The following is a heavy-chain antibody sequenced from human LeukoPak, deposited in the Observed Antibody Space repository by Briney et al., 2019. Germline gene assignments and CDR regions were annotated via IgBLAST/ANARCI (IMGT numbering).Heavy chain of an antibody. D-gene: IGHD3-3*01. Sequence: PSETLSLTCTVSGGSISSSSYYWGWIRQPPGKGLEWIGSIYSSGHTFYNPSLMSRVTISVDTSKNQFSLKLSSVTAADTAVYYCASFYYDFWSGYWGYFDYWGQGTLVTVSS. CDR2: IYSSGHT. V-gene: IGHV4-39*07. CDR3: ASFYYDFWSGYWGYFDY. CDR1: GGSISSSSYY. J-gene: IGHJ4*02.